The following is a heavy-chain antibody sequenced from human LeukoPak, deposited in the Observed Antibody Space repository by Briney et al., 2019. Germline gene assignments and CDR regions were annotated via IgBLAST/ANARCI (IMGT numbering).Heavy chain of an antibody. D-gene: IGHD4-17*01. V-gene: IGHV3-30*03. CDR3: AMGIAGSDYGA. Sequence: GGSPRLSCAASGFTFSSYGMHWVRQAPGKGLEWVAVISYDGSNKYYAASVKGRFTISRDNSKNTLYLQMNSLRAEDTAVYYCAMGIAGSDYGAWGQGTLVTVSS. J-gene: IGHJ5*02. CDR1: GFTFSSYG. CDR2: ISYDGSNK.